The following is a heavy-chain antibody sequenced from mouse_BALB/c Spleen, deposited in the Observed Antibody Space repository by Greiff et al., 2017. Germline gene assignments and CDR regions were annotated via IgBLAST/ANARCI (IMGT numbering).Heavy chain of an antibody. CDR3: ARYYYYGSSYWYFDV. V-gene: IGHV1S81*02. CDR1: GYTFTSYW. D-gene: IGHD1-1*01. J-gene: IGHJ1*01. Sequence: QVQLQQPGAELVKPGASVKLSCKASGYTFTSYWMHWVKQRPGQGLEWIGEINPSNGRTNYNEKFKSKATLTVDKSSSTAYMQLSSLTSEDSAVYYCARYYYYGSSYWYFDVWGAGTTVTVSS. CDR2: INPSNGRT.